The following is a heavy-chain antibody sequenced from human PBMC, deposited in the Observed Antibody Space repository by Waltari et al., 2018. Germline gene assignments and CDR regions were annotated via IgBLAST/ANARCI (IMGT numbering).Heavy chain of an antibody. J-gene: IGHJ5*02. V-gene: IGHV3-74*01. CDR3: VRATLVGASTRAGLDP. CDR2: TNGDGSST. CDR1: GFTFSSYW. Sequence: CAASGFTFSSYWIHWVRQAPGKGLVWVSRTNGDGSSTSYADSVKGRFTLSRDNAKNTLYLQMNSLRVEDTAVYYCVRATLVGASTRAGLDPWGQGTLVTVSS. D-gene: IGHD1-26*01.